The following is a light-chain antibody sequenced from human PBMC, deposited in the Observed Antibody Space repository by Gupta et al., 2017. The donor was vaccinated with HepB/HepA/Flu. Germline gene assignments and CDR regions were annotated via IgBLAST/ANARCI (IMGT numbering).Light chain of an antibody. CDR2: GAS. V-gene: IGKV1-39*01. CDR3: QQGYAVPLT. J-gene: IGKJ4*01. CDR1: QSITTY. Sequence: DIQMTQSPSSLSASVGDRVTITCRASQSITTYLNWYQQRPGGAPKIIIYGASRLGSGVPSRFSGSGSGTHFTLAISSLQPKDFATYYCQQGYAVPLTFGGGTKVEGK.